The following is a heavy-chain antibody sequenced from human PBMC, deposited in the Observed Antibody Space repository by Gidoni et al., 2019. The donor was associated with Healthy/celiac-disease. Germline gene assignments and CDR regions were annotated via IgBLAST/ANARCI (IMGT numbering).Heavy chain of an antibody. CDR3: ARVRRRPGWFDP. CDR1: GGSISSYY. CDR2: IYYSGST. Sequence: QVQLQESGPGLVKPSETLSLTCTVSGGSISSYYWSWIRQPPGKGLEWIGYIYYSGSTNYNPSLKSRVTISVDTSKNQFSLKLSSVTAADTAVYYCARVRRRPGWFDPWGQGTLVTVSS. J-gene: IGHJ5*02. D-gene: IGHD6-25*01. V-gene: IGHV4-59*01.